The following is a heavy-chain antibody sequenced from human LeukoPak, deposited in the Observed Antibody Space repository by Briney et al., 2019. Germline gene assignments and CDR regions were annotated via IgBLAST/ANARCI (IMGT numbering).Heavy chain of an antibody. D-gene: IGHD2-2*02. CDR2: ISGSGGST. J-gene: IGHJ4*02. CDR3: AKDGHCSSTSCYTYDC. V-gene: IGHV3-23*01. Sequence: GGSLRLSCAASGFTFSTSAMSWVRQAPGKGLEWVSAISGSGGSTYYADSVKGRFTISRDNSKNTLYLQMNSLRAEDTAVYYCAKDGHCSSTSCYTYDCWGQGTLVTVSS. CDR1: GFTFSTSA.